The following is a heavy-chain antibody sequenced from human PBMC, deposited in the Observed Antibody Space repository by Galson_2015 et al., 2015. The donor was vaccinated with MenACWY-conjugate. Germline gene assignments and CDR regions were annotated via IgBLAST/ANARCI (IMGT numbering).Heavy chain of an antibody. Sequence: SVKVSCKASGYIFSNYGISWVRQAPGQGLEWMGWISAHNGDTDYGQNLQGRVTITTDTSTSATYMELRSLRSDDTAVYYCARDLYFTGDHDPLTGPAYWGQGTLVTVSS. J-gene: IGHJ4*02. V-gene: IGHV1-18*01. CDR3: ARDLYFTGDHDPLTGPAY. CDR1: GYIFSNYG. D-gene: IGHD3-9*01. CDR2: ISAHNGDT.